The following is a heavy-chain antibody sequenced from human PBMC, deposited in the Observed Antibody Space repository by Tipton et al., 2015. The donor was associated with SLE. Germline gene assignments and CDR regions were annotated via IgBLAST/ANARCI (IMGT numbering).Heavy chain of an antibody. CDR2: VYYSGST. V-gene: IGHV4-39*07. D-gene: IGHD6-19*01. CDR3: AKTTVYSNDWPYFDH. CDR1: NGSITSLYDH. Sequence: TLSLTCTVSNGSITSLYDHWGWVRQPPGKGLEWIGNVYYSGSTYYSASLRSRVTISLDRSKNHFSLTLNSVTAADTAVYYCAKTTVYSNDWPYFDHWGQGTLVTVSS. J-gene: IGHJ4*02.